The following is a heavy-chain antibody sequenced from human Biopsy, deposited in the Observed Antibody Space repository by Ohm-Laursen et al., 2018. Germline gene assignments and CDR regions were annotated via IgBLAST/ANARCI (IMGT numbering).Heavy chain of an antibody. Sequence: GTLSLTCTVSGGSIKSYYWNWIRQSPGKGLEWIGFIYYTGHTNYNPSLKSRATISVDTSKNQFSLKVISVTAADTAVYYCARLTGDPSYWGQGILVTISS. CDR1: GGSIKSYY. CDR3: ARLTGDPSY. V-gene: IGHV4-59*01. CDR2: IYYTGHT. J-gene: IGHJ4*02. D-gene: IGHD7-27*01.